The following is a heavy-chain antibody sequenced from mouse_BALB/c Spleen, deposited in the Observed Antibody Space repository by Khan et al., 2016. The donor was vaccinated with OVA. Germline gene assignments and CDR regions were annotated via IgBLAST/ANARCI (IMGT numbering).Heavy chain of an antibody. CDR3: ARVYGGDCDY. CDR2: ISYSGNT. V-gene: IGHV3-2*02. D-gene: IGHD1-1*01. Sequence: VQLVESGPGLVKPSQSLSLTCTVTGYSITSDYAWNFLRQFPGNQLEWMVYISYSGNTNYTPSLSSLISITRDTSKHHFFLQLNSVTTEDTATYYCARVYGGDCDYWGQGTTVTVSS. CDR1: GYSITSDYA. J-gene: IGHJ2*01.